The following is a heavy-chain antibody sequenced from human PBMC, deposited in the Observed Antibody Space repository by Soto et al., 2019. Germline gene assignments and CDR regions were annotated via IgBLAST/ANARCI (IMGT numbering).Heavy chain of an antibody. CDR1: GGSVCSSNW. Sequence: SETLSLTSFVSGGSVCSSNWWSWVRQPPRKGLEWIGVIYHTGRNTYHPPLKSRESISVDKSENQFSLRLKSVTAADPVVYYCASVGSVYEKSGYYLPWGPGRLGTVS. J-gene: IGHJ5*02. V-gene: IGHV4-4*02. D-gene: IGHD3-22*01. CDR2: IYHTGRN. CDR3: ASVGSVYEKSGYYLP.